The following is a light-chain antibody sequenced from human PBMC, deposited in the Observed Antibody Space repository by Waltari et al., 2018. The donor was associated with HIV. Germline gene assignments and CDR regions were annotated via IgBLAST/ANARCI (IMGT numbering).Light chain of an antibody. CDR2: GAS. V-gene: IGKV3-20*01. CDR1: QTVSSSE. CDR3: QQYGRSPWT. Sequence: EIVFTQSPGSLSLSPGERATPSCRASQTVSSSELAWYQQKPGQAPRRLIYGASTRATGTPDRFSGSGSGTDFTLTITRLEREDFAVYYCQQYGRSPWTFGQGTKVEIK. J-gene: IGKJ1*01.